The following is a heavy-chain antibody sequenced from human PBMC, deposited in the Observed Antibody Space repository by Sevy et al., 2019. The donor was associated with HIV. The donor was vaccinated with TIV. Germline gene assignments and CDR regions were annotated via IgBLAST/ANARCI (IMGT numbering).Heavy chain of an antibody. D-gene: IGHD3-10*01. V-gene: IGHV4-34*01. CDR2: INHGEIT. CDR3: ARRRYFYASGWKDVLDI. J-gene: IGHJ3*02. CDR1: GGSFSGHY. Sequence: SETLSLTCGVYGGSFSGHYWSWLRQTPEKGLEWIGEINHGEITDYNPSLESRVTMSVDTSKNQFSLKLKSVTVADTAVYYCARRRYFYASGWKDVLDIWGQGTLVTVSS.